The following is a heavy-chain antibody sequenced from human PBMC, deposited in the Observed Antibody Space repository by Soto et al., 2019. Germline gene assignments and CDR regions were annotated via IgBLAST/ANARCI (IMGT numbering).Heavy chain of an antibody. CDR3: ARSFYDLSTATGGHWFDP. Sequence: SETLSLTCTVSGGSINTAGYYWNWVRHSPGKGLEWIGYIFYSGTTYYNPSLESRLTMSLDKSKNHFSLRLSSVTAADTAYYYCARSFYDLSTATGGHWFDPWGHGTPVTVS. CDR2: IFYSGTT. CDR1: GGSINTAGYY. J-gene: IGHJ5*02. V-gene: IGHV4-31*03. D-gene: IGHD3-9*01.